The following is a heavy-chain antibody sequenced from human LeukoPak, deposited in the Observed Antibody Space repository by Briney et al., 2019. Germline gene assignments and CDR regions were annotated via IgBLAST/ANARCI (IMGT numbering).Heavy chain of an antibody. CDR1: GGSFSGYY. Sequence: SETLSLTCAVYGGSFSGYYWSWIRQPPGKGLEWIGEINHSESTNYNPSLKSRVTISVDTSKNQFSLKLSSVTAADTAVYYCAILPYYYDSSGYPSPGYWGQGTLVTVSS. V-gene: IGHV4-34*01. CDR2: INHSEST. J-gene: IGHJ4*02. CDR3: AILPYYYDSSGYPSPGY. D-gene: IGHD3-22*01.